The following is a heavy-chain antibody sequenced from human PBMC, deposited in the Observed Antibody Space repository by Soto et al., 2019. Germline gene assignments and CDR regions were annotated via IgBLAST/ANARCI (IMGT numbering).Heavy chain of an antibody. D-gene: IGHD6-13*01. CDR1: GGSISSSNW. J-gene: IGHJ4*02. V-gene: IGHV4-4*02. CDR3: ARDEGSSHFDY. Sequence: QVQLQESGPGLVKPSGTLSLTCAVSGGSISSSNWWSWVRQPPGKGLEWIGEIYHSGSTNYNPSLKRXATSSXXKSKNQFSLKLSSVTAADTAVYYCARDEGSSHFDYWGQGTLVTVSS. CDR2: IYHSGST.